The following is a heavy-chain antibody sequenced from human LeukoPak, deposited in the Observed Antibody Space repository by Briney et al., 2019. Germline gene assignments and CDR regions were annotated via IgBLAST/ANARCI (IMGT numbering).Heavy chain of an antibody. CDR1: GGTFSSYA. V-gene: IGHV1-69*13. CDR2: IIPIFGTA. CDR3: ARDMELRYCSSTSCYYYYYGMDV. J-gene: IGHJ6*02. D-gene: IGHD2-2*01. Sequence: SVKVSCKASGGTFSSYAISWVRQAPGQGLEWMGGIIPIFGTANYAQKFRGRVTTTADESTSTAYMELSSLRSEDTAVYYCARDMELRYCSSTSCYYYYYGMDVWGQGTTVTVSS.